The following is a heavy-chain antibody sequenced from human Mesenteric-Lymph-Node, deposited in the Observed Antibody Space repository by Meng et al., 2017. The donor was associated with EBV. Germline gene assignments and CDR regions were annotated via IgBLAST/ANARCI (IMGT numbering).Heavy chain of an antibody. J-gene: IGHJ4*02. D-gene: IGHD1-26*01. CDR3: AKDWSVGAGSGSHY. CDR2: IYHSGST. CDR1: GGSISTSNW. V-gene: IGHV4-4*02. Sequence: QVQLQESGPGLVKPWGTLSLTCSGSGGSISTSNWWSWVRQPPGKGLEWIGEIYHSGSTNYNPSLKTRVTMSVDKSKNQFSLNLNSVTAADTAVYYCAKDWSVGAGSGSHYWGQGTLVTVSS.